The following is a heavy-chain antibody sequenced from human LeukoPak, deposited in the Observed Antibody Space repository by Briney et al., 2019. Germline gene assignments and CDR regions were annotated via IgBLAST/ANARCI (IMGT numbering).Heavy chain of an antibody. D-gene: IGHD3-22*01. CDR1: GGSITSSNW. CDR2: IYHSGST. Sequence: PSETLSLTCAVSGGSITSSNWWSWVRQPPGKGLEWIGEIYHSGSTNYNPSLKSRVTMSVDTSKNQFSLKLSSVTAADTAVYYCASTDYYDSSGYDAFDIWGQGTMVTVSS. CDR3: ASTDYYDSSGYDAFDI. V-gene: IGHV4-4*02. J-gene: IGHJ3*02.